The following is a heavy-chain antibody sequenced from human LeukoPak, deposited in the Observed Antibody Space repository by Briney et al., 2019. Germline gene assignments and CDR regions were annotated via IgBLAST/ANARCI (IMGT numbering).Heavy chain of an antibody. Sequence: SETLSLTCTVSGGSISSSSYYWGWIRQPPGKGLEWIGSINFTGTTLYNPSLTSRVTISVDTSKNQFSLRLNSVTAADTAVYYCARQLGAYSYPFDIWGQGTKVTVSS. CDR2: INFTGTT. CDR3: ARQLGAYSYPFDI. J-gene: IGHJ3*02. D-gene: IGHD3-16*01. V-gene: IGHV4-39*01. CDR1: GGSISSSSYY.